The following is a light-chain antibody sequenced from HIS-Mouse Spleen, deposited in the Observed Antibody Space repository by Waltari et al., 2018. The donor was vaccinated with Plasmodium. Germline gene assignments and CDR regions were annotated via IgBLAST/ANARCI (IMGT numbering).Light chain of an antibody. CDR3: SSYAGSSV. CDR1: SRDVGGYNY. J-gene: IGLJ1*01. V-gene: IGLV2-8*01. Sequence: QSALTQPPSASGSPGQSVTISRTGTSRDVGGYNYVSWYQQPPGKAPKLMIYEVSKRPSGVPDRFSGSKSGNTASLTVSGLQAEDEADYYCSSYAGSSVFGTGTKVTVL. CDR2: EVS.